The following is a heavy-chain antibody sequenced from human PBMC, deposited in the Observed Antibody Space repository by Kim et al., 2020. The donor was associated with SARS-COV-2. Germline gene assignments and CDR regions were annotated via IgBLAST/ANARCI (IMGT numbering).Heavy chain of an antibody. D-gene: IGHD3-9*01. V-gene: IGHV4-34*01. CDR3: ARGRTFDWLLNRVLNAEFDY. CDR1: SGSFVAYH. CDR2: INHRGSA. Sequence: SETLSLTCAVYSGSFVAYHWSWIRQPPGKGLEWIGEINHRGSATYSPSLKSRVSISVDTSKSQFSHKLNSVTASDTAVYYCARGRTFDWLLNRVLNAEFDYWGEGALVTVSS. J-gene: IGHJ4*02.